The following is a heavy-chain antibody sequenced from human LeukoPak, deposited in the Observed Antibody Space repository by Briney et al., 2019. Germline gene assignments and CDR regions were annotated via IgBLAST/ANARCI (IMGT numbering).Heavy chain of an antibody. D-gene: IGHD6-13*01. CDR2: IYPGDSDT. CDR1: GYIFPSHW. V-gene: IGHV5-51*01. J-gene: IGHJ3*02. Sequence: GESLKISCKGSGYIFPSHWIAWVRQMPAKGLEWMGIIYPGDSDTTYSPSFQGQVTISADKSVSTAYLQWSSLKASDTAIYYCARQSVSSSYAFDIWGQGTMVTVFS. CDR3: ARQSVSSSYAFDI.